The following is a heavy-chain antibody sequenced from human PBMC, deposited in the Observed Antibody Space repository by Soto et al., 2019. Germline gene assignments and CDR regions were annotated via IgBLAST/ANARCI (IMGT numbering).Heavy chain of an antibody. Sequence: SVKVSCKASGGTFSSYAISWVRQAPGQGLEWMGGIIPIFDTANYAQKFQGRVTITADESTSTAYMELSSLRSEDTAVYYCARVGTPGSAGWFYYFDYWGQGTLVTVSS. CDR2: IIPIFDTA. V-gene: IGHV1-69*13. D-gene: IGHD1-1*01. CDR3: ARVGTPGSAGWFYYFDY. CDR1: GGTFSSYA. J-gene: IGHJ4*02.